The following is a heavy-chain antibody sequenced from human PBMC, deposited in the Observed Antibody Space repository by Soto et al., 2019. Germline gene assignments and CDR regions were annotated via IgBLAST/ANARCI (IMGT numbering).Heavy chain of an antibody. Sequence: GGSLRLSCAASGFTLSGYYMSWFRQAPGKGLEWVSYINSRSTYKNYADSVKGRFTISGDNAKNLVLLQMNSLRGDDTAVYFWAGDVDSAAQFDSWGQGTLVTVSS. CDR1: GFTLSGYY. J-gene: IGHJ5*01. V-gene: IGHV3-11*06. D-gene: IGHD3-22*01. CDR2: INSRSTYK. CDR3: AGDVDSAAQFDS.